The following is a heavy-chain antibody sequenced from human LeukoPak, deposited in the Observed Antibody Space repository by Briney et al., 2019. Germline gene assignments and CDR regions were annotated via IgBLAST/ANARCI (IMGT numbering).Heavy chain of an antibody. D-gene: IGHD5-18*01. CDR3: ARATNTAMVTG. CDR1: GGSISSYY. V-gene: IGHV4-59*01. CDR2: IYYSGST. Sequence: PSETLSLTCTVSGGSISSYYWSWIRQPPGKGLEWIGYIYYSGSTNYNPSLKSRVTISVDTSKNQFSPKLSSVTAADTAVYHCARATNTAMVTGWGQGTLVTVSS. J-gene: IGHJ4*02.